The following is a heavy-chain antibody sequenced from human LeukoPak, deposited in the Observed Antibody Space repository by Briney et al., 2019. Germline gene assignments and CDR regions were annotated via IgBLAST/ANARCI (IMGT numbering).Heavy chain of an antibody. CDR1: GFTFSRNA. V-gene: IGHV3-30-3*01. Sequence: GGSLRLSCVDSGFTFSRNAMHWVRQAPGKGLEWMAVISYDGSNKYYADSVEGRFTISRDNSKNTLYLQTNSPRAEDTAVYYCAREAYGDLYFDIWGQGTLVTV. CDR3: AREAYGDLYFDI. CDR2: ISYDGSNK. D-gene: IGHD4-17*01. J-gene: IGHJ4*02.